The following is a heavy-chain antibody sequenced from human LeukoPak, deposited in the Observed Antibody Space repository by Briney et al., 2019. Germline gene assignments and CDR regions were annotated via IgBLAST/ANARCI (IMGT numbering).Heavy chain of an antibody. Sequence: ASVKVSCKASGYTFTSYDINWVRQATGQGLEWMGWMNPNSGNTGYAQKFQGRVTMTEDTSTDTAYMELSSLRSEDTAVYYCATRFSGSYESQDYFDYWGQGTLVTVSS. CDR2: MNPNSGNT. CDR1: GYTFTSYD. J-gene: IGHJ4*02. V-gene: IGHV1-8*01. D-gene: IGHD1-26*01. CDR3: ATRFSGSYESQDYFDY.